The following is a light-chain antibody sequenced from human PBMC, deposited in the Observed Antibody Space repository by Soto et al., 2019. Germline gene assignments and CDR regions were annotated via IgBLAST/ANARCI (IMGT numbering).Light chain of an antibody. J-gene: IGKJ2*01. CDR2: DAS. Sequence: EIVLTQSPATLSLSPGERATLSCRASQRVSSYLAWYQQKPGQAPRLLIYDASNRATGVPARFSXXXXXXXXXXXISSLEPEDFAVYYCQQRNNWPNTFGQGTKLEIK. V-gene: IGKV3-11*01. CDR3: QQRNNWPNT. CDR1: QRVSSY.